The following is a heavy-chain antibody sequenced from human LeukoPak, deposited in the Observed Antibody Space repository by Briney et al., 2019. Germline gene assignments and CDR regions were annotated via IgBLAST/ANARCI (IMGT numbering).Heavy chain of an antibody. CDR1: GGSTSSSSYY. D-gene: IGHD1-26*01. Sequence: SETLSLTCTVSGGSTSSSSYYWGWIRQPPGKGLEWIGSIYYSGSTYYNPSLKSRVTISVDTSKNQFSLRLSSVTAADTAVYYCARGFPWGTVGAAFDSWGQGTLVTVSS. CDR3: ARGFPWGTVGAAFDS. J-gene: IGHJ4*02. V-gene: IGHV4-39*01. CDR2: IYYSGST.